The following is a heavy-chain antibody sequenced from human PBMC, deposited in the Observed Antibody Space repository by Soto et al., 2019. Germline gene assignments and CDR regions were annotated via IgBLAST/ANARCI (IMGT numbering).Heavy chain of an antibody. CDR2: IDPSDSYT. Sequence: GESLKISCKGSGYSFTSYWISWVRQMPGKGLEWMGRIDPSDSYTNYSPSFQGHVTISADKSISTAYLQWSSLKASDTAMYYCARQEYYDSSGYTYYGMDVWGQGTTVTVSS. CDR1: GYSFTSYW. J-gene: IGHJ6*02. V-gene: IGHV5-10-1*01. D-gene: IGHD3-22*01. CDR3: ARQEYYDSSGYTYYGMDV.